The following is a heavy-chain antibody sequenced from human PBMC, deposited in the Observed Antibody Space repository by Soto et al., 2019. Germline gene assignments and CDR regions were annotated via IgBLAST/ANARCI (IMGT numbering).Heavy chain of an antibody. CDR1: GGSISSGDYY. CDR3: ARPPPFVPTV. CDR2: IYYSGST. D-gene: IGHD3-16*01. J-gene: IGHJ6*04. Sequence: QVQLQESGPGLVKPSQTLSLTCTVSGGSISSGDYYWSWIRQPPGKGLEWIGYIYYSGSTYYNPSLKGRVTISVDTPKTHFSLSLSSVPPADTPVYYCARPPPFVPTVWRKGTTVTVPS. V-gene: IGHV4-30-4*01.